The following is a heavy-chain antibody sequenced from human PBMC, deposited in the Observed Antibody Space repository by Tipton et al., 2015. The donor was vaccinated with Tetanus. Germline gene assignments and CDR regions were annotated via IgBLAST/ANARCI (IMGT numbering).Heavy chain of an antibody. CDR3: AKAKTWINLWFGDC. CDR2: VSGTGGST. CDR1: GFTFASYP. J-gene: IGHJ1*01. Sequence: SLRLSCAATGFTFASYPMTWVRQAPGKGLEWVAGVSGTGGSTYYADSVRGRFTVSRDNSENMLYLQMNSLRAEDTAIYYCAKAKTWINLWFGDCWGPCTRVIVSS. V-gene: IGHV3-23*01. D-gene: IGHD3-10*01.